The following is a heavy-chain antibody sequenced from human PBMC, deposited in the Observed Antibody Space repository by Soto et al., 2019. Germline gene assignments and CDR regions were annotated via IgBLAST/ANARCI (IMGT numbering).Heavy chain of an antibody. Sequence: SETLSLTCTVSGGSISSSSYYWGWIRQPPGKGLEWIGSIYYSGSTYYNPSLKSRVTMSVDTSKNQFSLKLSSVTAADTAVYYCGVVVTRLDAFDIWGQGTMVTVSS. J-gene: IGHJ3*02. CDR2: IYYSGST. CDR3: GVVVTRLDAFDI. CDR1: GGSISSSSYY. V-gene: IGHV4-39*01. D-gene: IGHD2-21*02.